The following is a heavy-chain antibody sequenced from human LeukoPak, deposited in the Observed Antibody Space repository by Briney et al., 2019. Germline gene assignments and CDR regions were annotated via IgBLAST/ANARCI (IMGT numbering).Heavy chain of an antibody. V-gene: IGHV3-48*01. J-gene: IGHJ4*02. D-gene: IGHD7-27*01. Sequence: GGSLRLSCAASGFTFSSYSMNWVRQAPGKGLEWVSYITSTGSRIYYADSVKGRFTISRDNAKNSLYLQMNSLKAEDTAVYYCGRFTRSGDSVYWGQGTLVTVSS. CDR2: ITSTGSRI. CDR3: GRFTRSGDSVY. CDR1: GFTFSSYS.